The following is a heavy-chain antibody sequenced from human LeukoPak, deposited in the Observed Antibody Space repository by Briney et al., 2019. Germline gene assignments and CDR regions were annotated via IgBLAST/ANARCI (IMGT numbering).Heavy chain of an antibody. D-gene: IGHD1-26*01. CDR1: GGSISSNNW. CDR2: TYHSGSP. CDR3: ARGRSNYYGMDV. V-gene: IGHV4-4*02. Sequence: PSETLSLTCAVSGGSISSNNWWGWVRQPPGKGLEWIGETYHSGSPNYNPSLKSRVTISVDKSRNHFSLNLSSVTAADTAVYYCARGRSNYYGMDVWGQGTTVTVS. J-gene: IGHJ6*02.